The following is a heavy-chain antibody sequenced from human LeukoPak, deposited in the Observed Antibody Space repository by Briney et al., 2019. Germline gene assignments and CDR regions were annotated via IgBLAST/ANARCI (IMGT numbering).Heavy chain of an antibody. J-gene: IGHJ4*02. V-gene: IGHV4-39*01. CDR3: ARPSSDGSYYY. CDR1: GDSISSTSYY. D-gene: IGHD1-26*01. CDR2: IYSSGSSP. Sequence: SETLSLTCTVSGDSISSTSYYWGWIRQPPGKGLEWIGSIYSSGSSPSYNPSLKSRVTISVGTSKNLFSLGLSSVTAADTAVYYCARPSSDGSYYYWGQGTLVTVPS.